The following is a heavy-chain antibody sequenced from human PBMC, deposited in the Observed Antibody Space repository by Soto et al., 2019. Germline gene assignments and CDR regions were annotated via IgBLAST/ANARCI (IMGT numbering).Heavy chain of an antibody. CDR1: GGSVSSGSYY. V-gene: IGHV4-61*01. CDR3: ARVPGGYYDSSGYSDAFDI. J-gene: IGHJ3*02. Sequence: SETLSLTCTVSGGSVSSGSYYWSWIRQPTGKGLEWIGYIYYSGSTNYNPSLKSRVTISVDTSKNQFSLKLSSVTAADTAVYYCARVPGGYYDSSGYSDAFDIWGQGTMVTVSS. CDR2: IYYSGST. D-gene: IGHD3-22*01.